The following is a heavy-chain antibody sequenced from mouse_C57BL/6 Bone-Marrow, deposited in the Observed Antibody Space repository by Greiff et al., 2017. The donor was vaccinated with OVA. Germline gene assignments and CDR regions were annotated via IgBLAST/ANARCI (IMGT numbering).Heavy chain of an antibody. CDR2: IYPSDSAT. Sequence: QVQLQQPGAELVRPGSSVKLSCKASGYTFTSYWMDWVKQRPGQGLEWIGNIYPSDSATHYNQKFKDKATLTVDKSSSTAYMQLSSLTSEDSAVYYCALFITAVVADWGQGTSVTVSS. CDR3: ALFITAVVAD. CDR1: GYTFTSYW. V-gene: IGHV1-61*01. D-gene: IGHD1-1*01. J-gene: IGHJ4*01.